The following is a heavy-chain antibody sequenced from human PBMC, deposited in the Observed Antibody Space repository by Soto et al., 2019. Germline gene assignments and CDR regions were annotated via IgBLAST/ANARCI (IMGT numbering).Heavy chain of an antibody. J-gene: IGHJ4*02. Sequence: QVQLVQSGAEVKKPGASVKVSCKASGYTFTSYAMHWVRQAPGQRLEWMGWINAGNGNTKYTQKFQGRVTITRDTSASTAYMELSSLRSEDTAVYYCARLGEWELLHFDYWGQGTLVTVSS. D-gene: IGHD1-26*01. V-gene: IGHV1-3*01. CDR1: GYTFTSYA. CDR2: INAGNGNT. CDR3: ARLGEWELLHFDY.